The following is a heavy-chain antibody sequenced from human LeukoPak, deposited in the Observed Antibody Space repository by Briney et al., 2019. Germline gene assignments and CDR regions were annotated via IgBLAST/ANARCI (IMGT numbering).Heavy chain of an antibody. CDR3: ARIGYSSSSFDY. V-gene: IGHV3-7*01. D-gene: IGHD6-6*01. Sequence: GGSLRLSCGASGFIFSHYWMSWVRQAPGKGLEWVANIKQDGSVKYYVDSLKGRFTNSRDNARNSVYLQMNSLRAEDTAVYVCARIGYSSSSFDYWGRGTLVTVSS. CDR1: GFIFSHYW. J-gene: IGHJ4*02. CDR2: IKQDGSVK.